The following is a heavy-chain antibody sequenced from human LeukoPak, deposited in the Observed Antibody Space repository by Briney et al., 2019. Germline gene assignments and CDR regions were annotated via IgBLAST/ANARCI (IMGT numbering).Heavy chain of an antibody. V-gene: IGHV1-2*02. CDR1: GYTFTAYY. CDR2: INPNSGGT. Sequence: GASVKVSCKASGYTFTAYYIHWVRQAPGQGLEWMGWINPNSGGTNYAQKFQGRVTMTRDTSISTAYMELSRLRSDDTAVYYCARGLFSRGHYYGSGSPYYWGQGTLVTVSS. D-gene: IGHD3-10*01. CDR3: ARGLFSRGHYYGSGSPYY. J-gene: IGHJ4*02.